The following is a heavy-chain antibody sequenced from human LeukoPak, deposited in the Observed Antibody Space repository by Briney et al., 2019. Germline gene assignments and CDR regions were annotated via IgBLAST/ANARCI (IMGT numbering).Heavy chain of an antibody. CDR2: ISAYNGNT. J-gene: IGHJ4*02. Sequence: GASVKVSCKASGYTFTSYGISWVRQAPGQGLEWMGWISAYNGNTNYAQKLQGRVTMTTDTSTSTAYMELRSLRSDDTAVYYCARDPPLDIVVVPAAIADGYWGQGTLVTVSS. D-gene: IGHD2-2*03. CDR1: GYTFTSYG. CDR3: ARDPPLDIVVVPAAIADGY. V-gene: IGHV1-18*01.